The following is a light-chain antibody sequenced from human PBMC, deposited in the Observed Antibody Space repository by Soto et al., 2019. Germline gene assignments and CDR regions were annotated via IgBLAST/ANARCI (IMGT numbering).Light chain of an antibody. V-gene: IGLV2-11*01. Sequence: QSVLTQPRSVSGSPGQSVTISCTGTSSDVGGYNYVSWFQQHPGEAPKLMIYDVTKRPSGVPDRFSGSKSGNTASLTISGLQAEDEADYYCCSYAATSLNVFGTGTKLTVL. CDR2: DVT. J-gene: IGLJ1*01. CDR1: SSDVGGYNY. CDR3: CSYAATSLNV.